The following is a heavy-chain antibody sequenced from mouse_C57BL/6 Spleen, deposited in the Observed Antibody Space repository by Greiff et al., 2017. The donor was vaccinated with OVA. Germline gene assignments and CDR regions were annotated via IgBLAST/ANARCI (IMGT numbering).Heavy chain of an antibody. Sequence: VQLQQSDAELVKPGASVKISCKVSGYTFTDHTIHWMKQRPEQGLEWIGYIYPRDGSTKYNEKFKGKATLTADTSSSTTYLQLNSLTSEDSAVYFCAREGDYDGSYWYFDVWGTGTTVTVSS. CDR1: GYTFTDHT. D-gene: IGHD2-4*01. J-gene: IGHJ1*03. CDR3: AREGDYDGSYWYFDV. CDR2: IYPRDGST. V-gene: IGHV1-78*01.